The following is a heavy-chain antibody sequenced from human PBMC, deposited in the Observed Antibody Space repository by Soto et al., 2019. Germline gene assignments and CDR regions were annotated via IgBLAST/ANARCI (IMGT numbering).Heavy chain of an antibody. V-gene: IGHV4-34*01. CDR2: INHSGST. J-gene: IGHJ6*02. CDR3: ARGKTAMAFRWSYYYYGMDV. CDR1: GGSFSCYY. Sequence: PSETLALTCAVYGGSFSCYYLSVIRQPPGKGLEWIGEINHSGSTNYNPSLKSRVTISVDTSKNQFSLKLSSVTAADTAVYYCARGKTAMAFRWSYYYYGMDVWGQGTTVTVS. D-gene: IGHD5-18*01.